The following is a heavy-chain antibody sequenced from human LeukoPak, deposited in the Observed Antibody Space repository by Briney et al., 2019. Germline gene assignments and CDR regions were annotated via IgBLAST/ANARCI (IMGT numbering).Heavy chain of an antibody. D-gene: IGHD3-22*01. CDR3: AKRGVVIRVILVGFHKEAYYFDY. CDR2: ISDRGSRT. V-gene: IGHV3-23*01. Sequence: GGSLRLSCAVSGITLSNYGMSWVRQAPGKGLEWVAGISDRGSRTNYADSVKGSFTISTDHPKNTLYLQMNSLRAEDTAVYFCAKRGVVIRVILVGFHKEAYYFDYWGQGALVTVSS. J-gene: IGHJ4*02. CDR1: GITLSNYG.